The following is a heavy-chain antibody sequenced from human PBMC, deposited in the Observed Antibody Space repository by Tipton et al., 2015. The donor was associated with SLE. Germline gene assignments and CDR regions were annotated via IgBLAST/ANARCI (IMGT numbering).Heavy chain of an antibody. D-gene: IGHD3-22*01. Sequence: TLSLTCAVYGGSFSSYYWSWIRQPPGKGLEWIGSIYYSGSTYYNPSLKSRVTISVDTSKNQFSLKLSSVTAADTAVYYCARGTYYYDSSGYNLIDYWGQGTLVTVSS. V-gene: IGHV4-34*01. J-gene: IGHJ4*02. CDR3: ARGTYYYDSSGYNLIDY. CDR1: GGSFSSYY. CDR2: IYYSGST.